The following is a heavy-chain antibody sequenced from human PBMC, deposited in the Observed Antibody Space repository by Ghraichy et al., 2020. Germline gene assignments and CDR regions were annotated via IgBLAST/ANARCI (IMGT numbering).Heavy chain of an antibody. V-gene: IGHV4-59*01. CDR1: GGSISSYY. J-gene: IGHJ6*02. CDR2: IYYSGST. D-gene: IGHD6-13*01. Sequence: PETLSLTCTVSGGSISSYYWSWIRQPPGKGLEWIGYIYYSGSTNYNPSLKSRVTISVDTSKNQFSLKLSSVTAADTAVYYCARDKPQAAADYGMDVWGQGTTVTVSS. CDR3: ARDKPQAAADYGMDV.